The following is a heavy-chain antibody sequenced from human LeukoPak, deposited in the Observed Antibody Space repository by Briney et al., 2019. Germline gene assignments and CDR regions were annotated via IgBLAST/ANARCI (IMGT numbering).Heavy chain of an antibody. V-gene: IGHV3-7*03. CDR1: GFTFSTDV. CDR2: IKQDGSEK. Sequence: GGSLRLSCAASGFTFSTDVMSWVRQAPGKGLEWVANIKQDGSEKYYVDSVKGRFTISRDNAKNSLYLQMNSLRAEDTAVYYCARRYFDLWGQGTLVTVSS. CDR3: ARRYFDL. J-gene: IGHJ4*02.